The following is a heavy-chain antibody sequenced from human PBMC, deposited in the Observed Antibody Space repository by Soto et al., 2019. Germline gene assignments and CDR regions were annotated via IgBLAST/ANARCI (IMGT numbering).Heavy chain of an antibody. CDR2: IYPHDSDT. J-gene: IGHJ6*02. Sequence: PGESLKISCKGSGYSFTNYWIGWVRQMPGKGLEWMGIIYPHDSDTRYSPSFQGQVTFSADKSISTAYLQWSSLKASDTAMYYCAVCSTNCEYYYYYGMDVWGQGTTVTVSS. V-gene: IGHV5-51*01. D-gene: IGHD2-2*01. CDR3: AVCSTNCEYYYYYGMDV. CDR1: GYSFTNYW.